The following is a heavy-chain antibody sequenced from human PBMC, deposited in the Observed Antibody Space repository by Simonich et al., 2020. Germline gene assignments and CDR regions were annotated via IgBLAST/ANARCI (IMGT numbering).Heavy chain of an antibody. J-gene: IGHJ6*03. CDR3: ARDGLGTAYYYYMDV. D-gene: IGHD7-27*01. CDR2: IKQDGSEK. CDR1: GFTFSSYW. V-gene: IGHV3-7*01. Sequence: EVQLVESGGGLVQPGGSLRLSWAASGFTFSSYWMSWVRQAPGKGLGGVANIKQDGSEKYYVDSVKGRFTNARDNAKNSLYLQMNSLRAEDTAVYYGARDGLGTAYYYYMDVWGKGTTVTVSS.